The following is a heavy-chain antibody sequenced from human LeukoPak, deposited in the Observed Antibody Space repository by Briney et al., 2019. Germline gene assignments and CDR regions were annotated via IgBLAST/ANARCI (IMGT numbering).Heavy chain of an antibody. V-gene: IGHV3-11*01. Sequence: GGSLRLSCAVSGFTLNKFWLSWVRQAPGKGLEWVSYISSSGSTIYYADSVKGRFTISRDNAKNSLYLQMNSLRAEDTAVYYCARDGDGDGYNYLDYWGQGTLVTVSS. CDR2: ISSSGSTI. CDR1: GFTLNKFW. D-gene: IGHD5-12*01. CDR3: ARDGDGDGYNYLDY. J-gene: IGHJ4*02.